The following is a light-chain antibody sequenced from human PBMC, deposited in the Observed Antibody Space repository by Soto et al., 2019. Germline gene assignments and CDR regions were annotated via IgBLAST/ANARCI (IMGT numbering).Light chain of an antibody. CDR1: SSDVGGYNY. Sequence: QSVLTQPPSASGSFGQSVTISCTGTSSDVGGYNYVSWYQQHPGKAPKLMIYEVSERPSGVPDRFSGSKSGNTASLTVSGLQADDEADYNCSSYSGTNYYYEFETGAKVTVL. CDR2: EVS. CDR3: SSYSGTNYYYE. J-gene: IGLJ1*01. V-gene: IGLV2-8*01.